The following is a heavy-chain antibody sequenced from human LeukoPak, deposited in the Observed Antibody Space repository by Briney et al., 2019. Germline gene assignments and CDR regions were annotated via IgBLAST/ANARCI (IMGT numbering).Heavy chain of an antibody. CDR3: ADGEGQDAFDV. J-gene: IGHJ3*01. CDR1: GFTFRSYA. V-gene: IGHV3-23*01. Sequence: GGSLRLSCAASGFTFRSYAMSWVRQAPGKGLEWVSGISGSGGSTRYVDSVKGRFTISRDNSKNTLYVQMNSLRAEDTAVYYCADGEGQDAFDVWGPGTMVTVSS. CDR2: ISGSGGST.